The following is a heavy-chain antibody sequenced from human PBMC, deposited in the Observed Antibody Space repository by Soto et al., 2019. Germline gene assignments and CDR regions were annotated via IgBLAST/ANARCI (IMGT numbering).Heavy chain of an antibody. CDR3: ASHRTFWPFDY. CDR1: GGSISSRGSMSGRSFY. Sequence: SETLSLTCTVSGGSISSRGSMSGRSFYWGWMRQPPGKGLEWIASISYSDGSFYNSSLKSRLTISVDTSKNQFSLSLRSVTAADTAVYYRASHRTFWPFDYWGQGTVVTVSS. V-gene: IGHV4-39*01. D-gene: IGHD2-8*01. J-gene: IGHJ4*02. CDR2: ISYSDGS.